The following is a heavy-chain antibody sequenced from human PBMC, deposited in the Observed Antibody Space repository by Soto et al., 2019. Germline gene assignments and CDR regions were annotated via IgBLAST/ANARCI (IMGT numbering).Heavy chain of an antibody. CDR3: ARESNPGITIFGVVIIPDYYYYYGMDV. Sequence: ASVKVSCKASGGTFSSYAISWVRQAPGQGLEWMGGIIPIFGTANYAQKFQGRVTITADESTSTAYMELSSLRSEDTAVYYCARESNPGITIFGVVIIPDYYYYYGMDVWGQGTTVTVSS. CDR1: GGTFSSYA. D-gene: IGHD3-3*01. V-gene: IGHV1-69*13. CDR2: IIPIFGTA. J-gene: IGHJ6*02.